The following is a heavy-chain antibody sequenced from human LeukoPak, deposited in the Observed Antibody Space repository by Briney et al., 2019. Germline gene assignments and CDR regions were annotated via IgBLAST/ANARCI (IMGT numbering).Heavy chain of an antibody. CDR2: IHYNGGT. CDR3: AREPRDGYNYVFDY. D-gene: IGHD5-24*01. V-gene: IGHV4-39*02. Sequence: KSSETLSLTCTVSGGSVSSSGYYWGWIRQPPGKGLEWIGTIHYNGGTYYNPSLKGRVTISIDTSKNQFSLQLNSVTPGDTAVYYCAREPRDGYNYVFDYWGQGTLVTASS. CDR1: GGSVSSSGYY. J-gene: IGHJ4*02.